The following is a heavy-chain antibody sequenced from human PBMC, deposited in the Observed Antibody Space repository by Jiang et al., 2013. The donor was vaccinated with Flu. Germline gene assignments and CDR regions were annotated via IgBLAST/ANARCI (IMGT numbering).Heavy chain of an antibody. CDR3: ARALRGYNYDYDY. J-gene: IGHJ4*02. Sequence: PGLVKPSETLSLTCTVSGGSIRNFYWSWIRQPPGKGLEWIGDIYDSGITNYNPSLKSRVTISVDTSKNQFSLKMSSVTAADTAVYHCARALRGYNYDYDYWGQGTLVTVSS. CDR2: IYDSGIT. V-gene: IGHV4-59*01. CDR1: GGSIRNFY. D-gene: IGHD5-18*01.